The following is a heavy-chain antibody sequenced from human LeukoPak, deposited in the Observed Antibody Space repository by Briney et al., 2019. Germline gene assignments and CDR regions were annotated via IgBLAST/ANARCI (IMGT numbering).Heavy chain of an antibody. V-gene: IGHV3-30*03. CDR2: ISKDESNK. D-gene: IGHD6-13*01. CDR1: GFSFSTFG. Sequence: GGSLRLSCAASGFSFSTFGMHWVRQTPGKGLEWVSHISKDESNKYYADSVKGRFTISRDTSKNTLFLQMNSLRVEDTAVYYCARWGIAADFDYWGQGTLVIVSS. J-gene: IGHJ4*02. CDR3: ARWGIAADFDY.